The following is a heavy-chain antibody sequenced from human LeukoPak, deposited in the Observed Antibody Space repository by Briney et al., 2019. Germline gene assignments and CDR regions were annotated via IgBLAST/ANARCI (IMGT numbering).Heavy chain of an antibody. V-gene: IGHV4-38-2*02. CDR1: GYSISSGYY. Sequence: SETLSLTCTVSGYSISSGYYRGWIRQPPGKGLEWIGSIYHSGSTYYNPSLKSRVTISVDTSKNQFSLKLSSVTAADTAVYYCARDPDWGQGTLVTVSS. CDR3: ARDPD. J-gene: IGHJ4*02. CDR2: IYHSGST.